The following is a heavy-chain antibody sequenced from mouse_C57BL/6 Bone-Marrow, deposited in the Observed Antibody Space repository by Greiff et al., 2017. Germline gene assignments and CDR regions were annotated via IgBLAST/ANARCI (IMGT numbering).Heavy chain of an antibody. V-gene: IGHV1-26*01. Sequence: EVQLQQSGPELVKPGASVKISCKASGYTFTDYYMNWVKQSHGKSLEWIGDINPNNGGTSYNQKFKGKATLTVDKSSSTAYMELRSLTSEDSAVYYCARAGYGNYPMDYWGQGTSVTVSS. CDR2: INPNNGGT. J-gene: IGHJ4*01. CDR3: ARAGYGNYPMDY. CDR1: GYTFTDYY. D-gene: IGHD2-10*02.